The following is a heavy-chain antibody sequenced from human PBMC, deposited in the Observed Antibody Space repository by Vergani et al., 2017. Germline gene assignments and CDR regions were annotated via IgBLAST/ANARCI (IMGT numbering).Heavy chain of an antibody. CDR3: ARVGDYGGNSNWFDP. CDR2: IYSGGST. Sequence: EVQLVETGGGLIQPGGSLRLSCAASGFTVSSNYMSWVRQAPGKGLEWVSVIYSGGSTYYADSVKGRFTISRDNSKNTLYLQMNSLRAEDTAVYYCARVGDYGGNSNWFDPWGQGTLVTVSS. D-gene: IGHD4-23*01. CDR1: GFTVSSNY. J-gene: IGHJ5*02. V-gene: IGHV3-53*02.